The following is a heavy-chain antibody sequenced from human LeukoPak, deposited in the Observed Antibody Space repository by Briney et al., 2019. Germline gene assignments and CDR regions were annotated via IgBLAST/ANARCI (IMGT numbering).Heavy chain of an antibody. J-gene: IGHJ5*02. CDR1: GFTFSSNY. CDR3: ARSLRLGWFDP. CDR2: IYSGGST. Sequence: GGSLRLSCAASGFTFSSNYMSWVRQAPGKGLEWVSVIYSGGSTYYADSVKGRFTISRDNSKNTLYLQMNSLRAEDTAVYYCARSLRLGWFDPWGQGTLVTVSS. D-gene: IGHD5/OR15-5a*01. V-gene: IGHV3-53*01.